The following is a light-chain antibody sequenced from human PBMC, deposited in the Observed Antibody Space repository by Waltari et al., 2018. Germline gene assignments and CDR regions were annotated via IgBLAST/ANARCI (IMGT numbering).Light chain of an antibody. CDR2: DVS. CDR3: SSYTSNSTPYV. CDR1: SSDVGAYKY. Sequence: QSALTQPASVSGSPGQSITISCTGTSSDVGAYKYVSWYQQHPGKAPKLIIYDVSNRPSGVSKRFSGSKSVNTASLTISGLQAEDEADYYCSSYTSNSTPYVFGTGTKVSVL. V-gene: IGLV2-14*03. J-gene: IGLJ1*01.